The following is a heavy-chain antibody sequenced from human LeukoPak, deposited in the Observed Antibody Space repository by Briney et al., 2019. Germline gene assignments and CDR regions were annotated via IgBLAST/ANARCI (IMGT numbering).Heavy chain of an antibody. CDR2: IYSGGNT. D-gene: IGHD4-17*01. CDR3: ARVLVTTSLWAYYGMDV. J-gene: IGHJ6*02. Sequence: AGGSLRLSCAASGFTFSDHAMSWVRQAPGKGLEWVSVIYSGGNTYYADSVKGRFTISRDNSKNTLYLQMNSLRVEDTAVYYCARVLVTTSLWAYYGMDVWGQGTTVTVSS. CDR1: GFTFSDHA. V-gene: IGHV3-53*01.